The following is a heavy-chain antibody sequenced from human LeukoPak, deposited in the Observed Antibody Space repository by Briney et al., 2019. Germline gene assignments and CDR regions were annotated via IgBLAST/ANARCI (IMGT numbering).Heavy chain of an antibody. J-gene: IGHJ4*02. CDR3: ARGKIIMIVDPRVYFDY. D-gene: IGHD3-22*01. CDR1: GYTFTSYY. V-gene: IGHV1-46*01. CDR2: INPSGGSS. Sequence: GASVKVSCKAFGYTFTSYYMHWVRQAPGQGLEWMGIINPSGGSSSYAQKFQGRVTMTRDPSTSTVYMELSSLRSEDTAVYYRARGKIIMIVDPRVYFDYWGQGTLVTVSS.